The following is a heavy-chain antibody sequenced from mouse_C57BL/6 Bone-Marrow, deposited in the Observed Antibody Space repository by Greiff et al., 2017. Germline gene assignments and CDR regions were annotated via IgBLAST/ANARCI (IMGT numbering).Heavy chain of an antibody. CDR1: GFTFSSYT. J-gene: IGHJ4*01. V-gene: IGHV5-9*01. CDR2: ISGGGGNT. CDR3: ARAYYAMDY. Sequence: EVQLVESGGGLVKPGGSLKLSCAASGFTFSSYTMSWVRQTPEKRLEWVATISGGGGNTYYPDSVKGRFTISRDNAKNTLFLQMSSLRSEDTAFYYCARAYYAMDYWGQGTSVTVSS.